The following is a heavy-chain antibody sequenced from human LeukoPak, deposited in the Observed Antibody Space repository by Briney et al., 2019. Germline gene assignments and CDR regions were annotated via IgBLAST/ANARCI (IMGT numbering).Heavy chain of an antibody. CDR2: INPGDSDT. CDR3: ARHPITRYYDSSGDSAAGPDY. Sequence: PGESLKISCKGSRYSFATYWIGWVRQMPGKGLEWMGIINPGDSDTRYSPSFQGQVTISADKSIYTAYLQWSSLKASDTAMYYCARHPITRYYDSSGDSAAGPDYWGQGTLVTVSS. CDR1: RYSFATYW. J-gene: IGHJ4*02. D-gene: IGHD3-22*01. V-gene: IGHV5-51*01.